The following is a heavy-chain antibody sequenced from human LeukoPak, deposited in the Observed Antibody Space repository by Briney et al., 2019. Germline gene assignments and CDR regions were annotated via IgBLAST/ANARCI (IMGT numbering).Heavy chain of an antibody. Sequence: PGGSLRLSCAASGYTFNANWMTWVRQAPGKGLEWVANIKEDGSEEYYVDSVKGRFTISRDNTKNSVYLQMNSLRAEDTAVYYCARAPYYGSGSPLFDPWGQGTLVTVSS. CDR1: GYTFNANW. D-gene: IGHD3-10*01. CDR3: ARAPYYGSGSPLFDP. V-gene: IGHV3-7*01. CDR2: IKEDGSEE. J-gene: IGHJ5*02.